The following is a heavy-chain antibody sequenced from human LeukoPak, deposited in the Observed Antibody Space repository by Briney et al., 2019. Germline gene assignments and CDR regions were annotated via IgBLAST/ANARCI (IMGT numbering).Heavy chain of an antibody. Sequence: TLSPSSTPSGYPSNNYDINCGRQATGQGVEWMGGMNPHSGKTAYTQNFQGRVTITRQTSITTAYMALSSPRSEDTAVYCCARLSSHYGDDKVDPWGQGTLVTVSS. D-gene: IGHD4-17*01. J-gene: IGHJ5*02. CDR2: MNPHSGKT. CDR1: GYPSNNYD. CDR3: ARLSSHYGDDKVDP. V-gene: IGHV1-8*01.